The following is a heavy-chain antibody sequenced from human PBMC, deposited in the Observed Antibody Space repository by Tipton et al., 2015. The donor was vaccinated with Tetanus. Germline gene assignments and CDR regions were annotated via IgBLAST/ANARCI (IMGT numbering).Heavy chain of an antibody. CDR2: IFPQFGTS. J-gene: IGHJ4*02. Sequence: QSGAEVKKPGSSVRVSCKTSGGTFNNYAISWVRQAPGQGLEWMGGIFPQFGTSNYAPKLQDRVTMTADTSTGTVYLELTSLKSDDSAVYYCARDSYVAGTTSHFDFSGPGSLVNVSS. V-gene: IGHV1-69*06. CDR1: GGTFNNYA. D-gene: IGHD1-7*01. CDR3: ARDSYVAGTTSHFDF.